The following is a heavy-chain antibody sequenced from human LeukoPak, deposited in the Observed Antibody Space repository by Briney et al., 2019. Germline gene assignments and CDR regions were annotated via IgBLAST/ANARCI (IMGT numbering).Heavy chain of an antibody. V-gene: IGHV3-23*01. CDR1: GFTFSSYG. D-gene: IGHD1-14*01. Sequence: GGSLRLSCAASGFTFSSYGMSWDRQAPGKGLEWVSAISGSGGSTYYADSVKGRFTISRDNAKNSLYLQMNSLRAEDTAVYYCARDRGNQRGYYYYYMDVWGKGTTVTVSS. CDR2: ISGSGGST. J-gene: IGHJ6*03. CDR3: ARDRGNQRGYYYYYMDV.